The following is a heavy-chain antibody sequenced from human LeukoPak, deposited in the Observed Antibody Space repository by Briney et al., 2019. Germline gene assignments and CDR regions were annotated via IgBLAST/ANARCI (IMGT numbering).Heavy chain of an antibody. CDR1: GFTFSSYS. Sequence: GGSLRLSCAASGFTFSSYSMNWVRQAPGKGLEWVSSISSGSTYIYYADSVKGRFTISRDNTKNSLYLQMNSLRAGDTAVYYCTREGVDVFDIWGQGTMVTVSS. D-gene: IGHD3-10*01. V-gene: IGHV3-21*01. J-gene: IGHJ3*02. CDR3: TREGVDVFDI. CDR2: ISSGSTYI.